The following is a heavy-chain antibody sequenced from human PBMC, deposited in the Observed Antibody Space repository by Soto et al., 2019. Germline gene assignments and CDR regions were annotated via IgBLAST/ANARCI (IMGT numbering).Heavy chain of an antibody. Sequence: EVQLAESGGGLVQPGGSLRLSCAASGFTFSDHYMDWVRQAPGKGLEWVGRSRDKVHSHTTEYAASVKGRFTISRGDSENSLYLQMTSLKTEDTAVYYCARGVVSTGYCDYWGQGTLVTVSS. V-gene: IGHV3-72*01. J-gene: IGHJ4*02. CDR2: SRDKVHSHTT. CDR1: GFTFSDHY. D-gene: IGHD5-12*01. CDR3: ARGVVSTGYCDY.